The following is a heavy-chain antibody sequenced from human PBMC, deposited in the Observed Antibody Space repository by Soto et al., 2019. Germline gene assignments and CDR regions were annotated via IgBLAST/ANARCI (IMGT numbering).Heavy chain of an antibody. CDR3: ARRGGGYYPYYFDY. Sequence: QVQLQQWGAGLLKPSETLSLACAVYSGSFSGYYWSWIRQPPGKGLEWIGEIDHTGSTNYNPSLKSRVTISADTCKNQFSLKLTSVTAADTAVYYCARRGGGYYPYYFDYWGQGGLVTVSS. V-gene: IGHV4-34*01. CDR2: IDHTGST. J-gene: IGHJ4*02. D-gene: IGHD3-22*01. CDR1: SGSFSGYY.